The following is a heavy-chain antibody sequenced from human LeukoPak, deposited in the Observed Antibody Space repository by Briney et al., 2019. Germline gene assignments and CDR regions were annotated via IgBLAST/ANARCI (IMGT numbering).Heavy chain of an antibody. CDR1: GYTFTSYD. D-gene: IGHD4-11*01. CDR2: MNPNSGNT. J-gene: IGHJ6*03. V-gene: IGHV1-8*01. Sequence: GAPVKVSCKASGYTFTSYDINWVRQATGQGLEWMGWMNPNSGNTGYAQKFQGRVTMTRNTSISTAYMELSSLRSEDTAVYYCARGYSNYESYYYYYYMDVWGKGTTVTVSS. CDR3: ARGYSNYESYYYYYYMDV.